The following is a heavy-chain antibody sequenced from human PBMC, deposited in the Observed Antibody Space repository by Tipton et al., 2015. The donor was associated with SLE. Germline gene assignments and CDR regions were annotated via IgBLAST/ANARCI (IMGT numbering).Heavy chain of an antibody. CDR1: GGSISSYY. J-gene: IGHJ4*02. Sequence: TLSLTCTVSGGSISSYYWSWIRQPPGKGLEWIGYIYYSGSTNYNPSLKSRVTISVDTSKNQFSLKLSSVTAADTAVSYCARVAIAARHVYFDYWGQGTLVTVSS. V-gene: IGHV4-59*01. CDR2: IYYSGST. D-gene: IGHD6-6*01. CDR3: ARVAIAARHVYFDY.